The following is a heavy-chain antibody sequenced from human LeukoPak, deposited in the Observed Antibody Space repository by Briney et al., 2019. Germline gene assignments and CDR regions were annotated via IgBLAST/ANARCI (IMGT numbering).Heavy chain of an antibody. Sequence: SETLSLTCTVSGGSISSYYWSWIRQPPGKGLEWIGYIYYSGSTNYNPSLKSRVTISLDTSKNQFSLRLSSVTAADTAVYYCASSGTDPMVRGVIDYWGQGTLVTVSS. D-gene: IGHD3-10*01. J-gene: IGHJ4*02. V-gene: IGHV4-59*01. CDR2: IYYSGST. CDR1: GGSISSYY. CDR3: ASSGTDPMVRGVIDY.